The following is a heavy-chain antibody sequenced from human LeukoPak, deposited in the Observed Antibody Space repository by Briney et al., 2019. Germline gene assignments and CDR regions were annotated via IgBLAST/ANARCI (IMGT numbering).Heavy chain of an antibody. J-gene: IGHJ5*02. CDR1: GFTISSYA. CDR3: VRYYGLNWFDR. Sequence: AGSLRLSCAASGFTISSYAMSWVRQAPGKGLEWVSAISGSGGSKYYADSVKGRFTTSRDTSKNTLYLQMNSLRAEDTAVYHCVRYYGLNWFDRWGQGTLVTVSS. D-gene: IGHD3-3*01. V-gene: IGHV3-23*01. CDR2: ISGSGGSK.